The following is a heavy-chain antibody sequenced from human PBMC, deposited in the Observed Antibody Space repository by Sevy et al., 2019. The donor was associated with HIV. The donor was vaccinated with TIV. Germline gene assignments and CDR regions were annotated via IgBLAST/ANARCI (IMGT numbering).Heavy chain of an antibody. D-gene: IGHD6-19*01. CDR2: ISSSSSYI. CDR3: ARAYTSFSSGWYKDYYGMDV. V-gene: IGHV3-21*01. J-gene: IGHJ6*02. CDR1: GFTFSSYS. Sequence: LGGSLRLSCAASGFTFSSYSMNWVRQAPGKGLEWVSSISSSSSYIYYADSVKGRFTISRDNAKNSLYLQMNSLRAEDTAVYYCARAYTSFSSGWYKDYYGMDVWGQGTTVTVSS.